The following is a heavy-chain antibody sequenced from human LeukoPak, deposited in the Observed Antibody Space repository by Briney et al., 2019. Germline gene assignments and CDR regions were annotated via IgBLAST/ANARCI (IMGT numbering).Heavy chain of an antibody. CDR1: GGTFSSYA. CDR3: ARANWNGNWFDP. CDR2: IIPIFGTA. V-gene: IGHV1-69*01. Sequence: SVKVSCKASGGTFSSYAISWVRQAPGQGLEWMGGIIPIFGTANYAQKFQGRVTITADESTSTAYMELSSLRSEDTAVYYCARANWNGNWFDPWGQGTLVTVSS. D-gene: IGHD1-1*01. J-gene: IGHJ5*02.